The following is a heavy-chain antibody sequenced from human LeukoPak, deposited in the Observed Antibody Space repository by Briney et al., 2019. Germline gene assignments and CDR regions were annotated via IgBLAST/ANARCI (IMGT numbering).Heavy chain of an antibody. J-gene: IGHJ4*02. CDR3: AKARFSGYCSGGSCCSGNDY. D-gene: IGHD2-15*01. CDR1: GFTFSSFA. CDR2: ISGSGGST. V-gene: IGHV3-23*01. Sequence: GASLRLSCAASGFTFSSFAMSWVRQAPGKGLEWVSSISGSGGSTYYADSVKGRFTISRDNSKKTLYLQMNSLRAEDTAVYYCAKARFSGYCSGGSCCSGNDYGGQGTLVTVSS.